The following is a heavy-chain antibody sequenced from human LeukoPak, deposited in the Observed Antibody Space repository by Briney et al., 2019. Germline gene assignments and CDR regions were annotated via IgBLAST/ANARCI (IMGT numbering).Heavy chain of an antibody. Sequence: PSETLSLTCTVSGGSISSYSWNWIRQPPGKGLEYIGYINYSGSANYNPSLKSRVTISVDTSKNQFSLKLRSVTAADTAAYYCARGTKRGYSYGYESDAFDIWGQGTMVTVSS. CDR3: ARGTKRGYSYGYESDAFDI. D-gene: IGHD5-18*01. CDR2: INYSGSA. CDR1: GGSISSYS. V-gene: IGHV4-59*01. J-gene: IGHJ3*02.